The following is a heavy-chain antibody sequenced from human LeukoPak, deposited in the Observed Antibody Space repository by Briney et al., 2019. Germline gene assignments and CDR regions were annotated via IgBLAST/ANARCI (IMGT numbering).Heavy chain of an antibody. Sequence: SETLSLTCAVSPDSFSSHYWTWIRQPPGKGLEWIGYISYIVSTNYYPSLKSRVTISIDTSKNQFSLKLSSVTAADTAVYYCARDLVTVTKGFDIWGQGTMVSVSS. CDR3: ARDLVTVTKGFDI. V-gene: IGHV4-59*11. CDR1: PDSFSSHY. D-gene: IGHD4-17*01. CDR2: ISYIVST. J-gene: IGHJ3*02.